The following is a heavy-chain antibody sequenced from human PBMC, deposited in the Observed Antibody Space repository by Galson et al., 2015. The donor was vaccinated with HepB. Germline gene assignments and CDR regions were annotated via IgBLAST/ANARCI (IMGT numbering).Heavy chain of an antibody. V-gene: IGHV3-7*03. J-gene: IGHJ4*02. CDR3: ARNRGYETFDY. CDR2: IKEDGSIK. Sequence: SLRLSCAASGFMFSSHWMNWVRQAPGKGLEWVANIKEDGSIKYHVDSVTGRFTISRDNARNLLYLQMNGLRAEDTAVYFCARNRGYETFDYWGRGALVTVSS. D-gene: IGHD5-12*01. CDR1: GFMFSSHW.